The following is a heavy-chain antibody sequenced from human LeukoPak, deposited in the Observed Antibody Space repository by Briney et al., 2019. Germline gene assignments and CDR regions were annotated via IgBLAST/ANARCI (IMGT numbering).Heavy chain of an antibody. J-gene: IGHJ4*02. V-gene: IGHV3-53*01. D-gene: IGHD3-10*01. Sequence: GGSLRLSCSASGFSVNNNYMNWVRQAPGKGLEWVSLMNNAGGTYYADSVRGRFTICRDSPKNTLYFQMNSLRPEDTAVYYCAGGTYYGSGSQTGYLNYWGQGTLVSVSS. CDR1: GFSVNNNY. CDR2: MNNAGGT. CDR3: AGGTYYGSGSQTGYLNY.